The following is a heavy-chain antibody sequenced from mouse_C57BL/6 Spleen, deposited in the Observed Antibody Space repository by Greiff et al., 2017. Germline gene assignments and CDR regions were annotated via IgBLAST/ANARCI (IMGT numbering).Heavy chain of an antibody. D-gene: IGHD1-1*01. J-gene: IGHJ2*01. CDR2: IDPENGDT. CDR1: GFNIKDDY. Sequence: EVQLQQSGAELVRPGASVKLSCTASGFNIKDDYMHWVKQRPEQGLEWIGWIDPENGDTEYASKFQGKATITADTSSNTAYLQLSSLTSEDTAVYYCSNYYGSSYHYWGQGTTLTVSS. V-gene: IGHV14-4*01. CDR3: SNYYGSSYHY.